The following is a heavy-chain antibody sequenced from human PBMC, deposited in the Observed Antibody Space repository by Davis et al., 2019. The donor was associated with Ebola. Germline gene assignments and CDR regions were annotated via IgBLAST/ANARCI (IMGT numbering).Heavy chain of an antibody. V-gene: IGHV3-23*01. CDR1: GFTFSSYA. CDR3: ASTTPQLIWFREFNDAFDI. CDR2: ISGSGGST. D-gene: IGHD3-10*01. Sequence: GESLKISCAASGFTFSSYAMSWVRQAPGKGLEWVSAISGSGGSTYYADSVKGRFTISRDNSKNTLYLQMNSLRAEDTAVYYCASTTPQLIWFREFNDAFDIWGQGTMVTVSS. J-gene: IGHJ3*02.